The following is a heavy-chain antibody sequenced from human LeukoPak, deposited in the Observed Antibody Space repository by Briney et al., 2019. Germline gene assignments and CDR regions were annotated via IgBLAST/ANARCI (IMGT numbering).Heavy chain of an antibody. J-gene: IGHJ6*02. Sequence: SETLSFTCTVSGGSISSYYWSWIRQPPGKGLEWIGYIYYSGSTNYNPSLKSRVTISVDTSKNQFSLKLSSVTAADTAVYYCARGGTYCSSTSCPRGLYYYGMDVWGQGTTVTVSS. CDR1: GGSISSYY. CDR3: ARGGTYCSSTSCPRGLYYYGMDV. V-gene: IGHV4-59*01. CDR2: IYYSGST. D-gene: IGHD2-2*01.